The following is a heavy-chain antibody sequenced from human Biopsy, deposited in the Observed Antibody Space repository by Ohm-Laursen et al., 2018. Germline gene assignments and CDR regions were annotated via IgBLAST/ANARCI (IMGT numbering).Heavy chain of an antibody. V-gene: IGHV3-11*01. J-gene: IGHJ6*02. CDR3: ARELGNGMDV. CDR2: ISPSGTNV. CDR1: EFSFSDYH. Sequence: SLRLSCAAPEFSFSDYHMTWIRQTPGKGLEWVSYISPSGTNVNSADFVRGRFSISRDNPKNSLYLQMNSLRAEDTAVYHCARELGNGMDVWGQGTPVTVSS.